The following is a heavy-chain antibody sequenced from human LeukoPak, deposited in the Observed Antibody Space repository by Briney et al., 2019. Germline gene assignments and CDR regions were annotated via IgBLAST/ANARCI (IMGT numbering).Heavy chain of an antibody. CDR2: INPNSGGT. CDR1: GYTFTGYY. V-gene: IGHV1-2*02. CDR3: ARVAGGVGSGWYDY. D-gene: IGHD6-19*01. J-gene: IGHJ4*02. Sequence: GASVKVSCKASGYTFTGYYMHWVRQAPGQGLEWMGWINPNSGGTNYAQKFQGRVTMTRDTSISTAYMELSRLRSDDTAVYYCARVAGGVGSGWYDYWGQGTLVTVSS.